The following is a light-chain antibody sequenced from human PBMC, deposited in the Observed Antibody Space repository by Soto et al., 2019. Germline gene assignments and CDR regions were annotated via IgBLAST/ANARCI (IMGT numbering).Light chain of an antibody. CDR3: QQYGSSPPRIT. CDR2: DAS. J-gene: IGKJ5*01. V-gene: IGKV3-20*01. Sequence: EIVMTQSPATLSVSAVEISNLSFMAIQSVSSNLAWYQQKPGQAPRLLIYDASRRATGIPDRFSGSGSGTDFTLTISRLEPEDFAVYYCQQYGSSPPRITFGQGTRLEIK. CDR1: QSVSSN.